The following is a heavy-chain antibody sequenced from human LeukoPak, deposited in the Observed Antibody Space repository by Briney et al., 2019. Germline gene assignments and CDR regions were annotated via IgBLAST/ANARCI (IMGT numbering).Heavy chain of an antibody. CDR3: AKRGPVTGTKYFDY. V-gene: IGHV3-23*01. D-gene: IGHD6-19*01. CDR2: ISDNGGTA. CDR1: QFIFSTYA. J-gene: IGHJ4*02. Sequence: GGSLRLSCAAPQFIFSTYAMSWVRQAPGKGLEWVSGISDNGGTAYYADSVKGRFTISRDNSKNTLYLQMNSLRVEDTAVYYCAKRGPVTGTKYFDYWGQGTLVTVSS.